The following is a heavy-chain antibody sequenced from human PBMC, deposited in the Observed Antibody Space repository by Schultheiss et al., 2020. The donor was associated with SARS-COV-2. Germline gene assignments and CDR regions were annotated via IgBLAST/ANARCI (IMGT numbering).Heavy chain of an antibody. CDR2: INHSGST. V-gene: IGHV4-34*01. J-gene: IGHJ4*02. D-gene: IGHD5-24*01. CDR3: ARVGTRWLQSVKPFDY. CDR1: GGSFSGYY. Sequence: SETLSLTCAVYGGSFSGYYWSWIRQPPGKGLEWIGEINHSGSTNYNPSLKSRVTISVDTSKNQFSLKLSSVTAADTAVYYCARVGTRWLQSVKPFDYWGQGTLVTVSS.